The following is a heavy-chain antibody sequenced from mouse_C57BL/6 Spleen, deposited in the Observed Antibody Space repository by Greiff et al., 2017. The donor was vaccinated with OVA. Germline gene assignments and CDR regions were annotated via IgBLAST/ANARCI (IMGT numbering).Heavy chain of an antibody. CDR1: GFSFNTYA. Sequence: DVMLVESGGGLVQPKGSLKLSCAASGFSFNTYAMNWVRQAPGKGLEWVARIRSKSNNYATYYADSVKDRFTISRDDSESMLYLQMNNLKTEDTAMYYCVRHGDGYSPYAMDYWGQGTSVTVSS. CDR2: IRSKSNNYAT. J-gene: IGHJ4*01. V-gene: IGHV10-1*01. D-gene: IGHD2-3*01. CDR3: VRHGDGYSPYAMDY.